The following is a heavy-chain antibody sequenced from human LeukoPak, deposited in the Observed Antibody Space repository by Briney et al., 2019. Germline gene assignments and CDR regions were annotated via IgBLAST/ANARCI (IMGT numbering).Heavy chain of an antibody. D-gene: IGHD6-13*01. CDR3: ATSLLSSSSDY. J-gene: IGHJ4*02. CDR2: IYPGDSDT. V-gene: IGHV5-51*01. CDR1: GSRFTSYW. Sequence: GESLKISCKGSGSRFTSYWIGWVRQMPGKGLEWMGIIYPGDSDTRYSPSFQGQVTISADKSISTAYLQWGSLKASDTAMYYCATSLLSSSSDYWGQGTLVTVSS.